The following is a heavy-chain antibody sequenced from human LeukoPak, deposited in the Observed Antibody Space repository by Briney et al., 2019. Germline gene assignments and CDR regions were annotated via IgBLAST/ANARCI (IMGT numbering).Heavy chain of an antibody. J-gene: IGHJ4*02. CDR1: GFTFSSYS. CDR2: ISSSSSYI. Sequence: GGSLRLSCAAAGFTFSSYSMNWVRQAPGKGLEWVSSISSSSSYIYYADSVKGRFTISRDNAKNSLYLQMNSLRAEDTAVYYCVSLFYCSSTSCHPFDYWGQGTLVTVSS. V-gene: IGHV3-21*01. CDR3: VSLFYCSSTSCHPFDY. D-gene: IGHD2-2*01.